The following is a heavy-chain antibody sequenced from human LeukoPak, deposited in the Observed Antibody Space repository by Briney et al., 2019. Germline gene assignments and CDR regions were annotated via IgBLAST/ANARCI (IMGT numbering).Heavy chain of an antibody. CDR2: IYYSGST. CDR1: GGSVSSGSYY. D-gene: IGHD1-26*01. J-gene: IGHJ4*02. Sequence: SETLSLTCTVSGGSVSSGSYYWSWIRQPPGKGLEWIGYIYYSGSTNYNPSLKSRVTISVDTSKNQFSLKLSSVTAADTAVYYCARGQVGATPPAYWGQGTLVTVSS. V-gene: IGHV4-61*01. CDR3: ARGQVGATPPAY.